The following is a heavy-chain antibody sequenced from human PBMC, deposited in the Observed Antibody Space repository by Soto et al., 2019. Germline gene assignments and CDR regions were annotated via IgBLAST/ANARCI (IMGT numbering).Heavy chain of an antibody. D-gene: IGHD4-17*01. CDR1: GFTFGDYA. CDR3: TRGDYGGYYYYYYGVDV. V-gene: IGHV3-49*03. CDR2: IRSKAYGGTT. Sequence: GGSLRLSCTASGFTFGDYAMSWFRQAPGKGLEWVGFIRSKAYGGTTEYAASVKGRFTISRDDSKSIAYLQMNSLKTEDTAVYYCTRGDYGGYYYYYYGVDVWGQGTTVTV. J-gene: IGHJ6*02.